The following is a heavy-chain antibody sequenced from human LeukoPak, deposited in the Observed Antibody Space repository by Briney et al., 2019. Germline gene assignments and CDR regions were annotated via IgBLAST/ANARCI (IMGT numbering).Heavy chain of an antibody. CDR3: GRAKEDYSGYGTYYQYYYFYMDV. CDR1: GFTFSDYF. CDR2: ISNRGTTI. V-gene: IGHV3-11*01. D-gene: IGHD5-12*01. J-gene: IGHJ6*03. Sequence: PGGSLRLSCAASGFTFSDYFMSWIRQAPGKGLEWVSYISNRGTTIYYADSVKGRFTVSRDNAKNSLYLHMNSLRAEDTAVYYCGRAKEDYSGYGTYYQYYYFYMDVWGKGTTVTVSS.